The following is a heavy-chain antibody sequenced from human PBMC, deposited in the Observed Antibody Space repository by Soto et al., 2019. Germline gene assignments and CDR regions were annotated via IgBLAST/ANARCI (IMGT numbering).Heavy chain of an antibody. CDR3: ARAGPRRGRGYSYGQRLDAFDI. CDR1: GGSFSGYY. CDR2: INHSGST. J-gene: IGHJ3*02. Sequence: LSLTCAVYGGSFSGYYWSWIRQPPGKGLEWIGEINHSGSTNYNPSLKSRVTISVDTSKNQFSLKLSSVTAADTAVYYCARAGPRRGRGYSYGQRLDAFDIWGQGTMVTVSS. V-gene: IGHV4-34*01. D-gene: IGHD5-18*01.